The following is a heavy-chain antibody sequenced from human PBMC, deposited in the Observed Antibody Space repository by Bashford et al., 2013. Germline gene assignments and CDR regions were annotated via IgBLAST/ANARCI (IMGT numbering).Heavy chain of an antibody. V-gene: IGHV3-33*01. Sequence: VRQAPGKGLEWVAVIWYDGSNKYYADSVKGRFTISRENSKNTLYLQMNSLRPEDTAVYYCARNPGMISSQWLAVWGQGTLVTVSS. CDR2: IWYDGSNK. J-gene: IGHJ4*02. D-gene: IGHD6-19*01. CDR3: ARNPGMISSQWLAV.